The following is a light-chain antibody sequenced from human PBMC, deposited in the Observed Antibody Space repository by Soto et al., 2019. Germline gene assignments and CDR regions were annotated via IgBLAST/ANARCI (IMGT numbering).Light chain of an antibody. Sequence: AIQMTQSPSSLSASVGDRVTITCRASQGIRTELGWYQQKPGKAPKLLIYGTSTLQSGVPSRFSGSGSGTEFTLTISSLQPEDFATYFCLQDYNYPLTFCQGTKVEIK. J-gene: IGKJ1*01. CDR3: LQDYNYPLT. CDR2: GTS. CDR1: QGIRTE. V-gene: IGKV1-6*01.